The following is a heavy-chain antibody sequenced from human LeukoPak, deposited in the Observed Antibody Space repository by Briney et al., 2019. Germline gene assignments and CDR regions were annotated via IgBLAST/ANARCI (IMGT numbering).Heavy chain of an antibody. CDR2: ISSSGSTI. V-gene: IGHV3-48*03. CDR1: GFTFSSYE. J-gene: IGHJ4*02. D-gene: IGHD6-19*01. CDR3: ASTTAVAVDFDY. Sequence: QTGGSLRLSCAASGFTFSSYEMNWVRQAPGKGLEWVSYISSSGSTIYYADSVKGRFTISRDNAKNSLYLQMNSLRAEDTAVYYCASTTAVAVDFDYWGQGTLVTVSS.